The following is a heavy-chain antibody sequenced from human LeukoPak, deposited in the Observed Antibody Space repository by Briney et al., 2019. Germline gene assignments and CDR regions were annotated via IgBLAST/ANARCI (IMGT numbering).Heavy chain of an antibody. V-gene: IGHV1-46*01. CDR3: ARAYYTDSSGYYNWFDP. Sequence: ASVKVSCKASGYTFTSYYMHWVRQAPGQGLEWMGIINPSGGSTSYAQKFQGRVTMTRDTSTSTVYMELSSLRSEDTAVYYCARAYYTDSSGYYNWFDPWGQGTLVTVSS. CDR2: INPSGGST. J-gene: IGHJ5*02. CDR1: GYTFTSYY. D-gene: IGHD3-22*01.